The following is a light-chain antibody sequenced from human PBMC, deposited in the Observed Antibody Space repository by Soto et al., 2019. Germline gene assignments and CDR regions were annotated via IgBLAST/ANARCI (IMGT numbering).Light chain of an antibody. CDR1: SSDVGGYNY. CDR3: SSYTSSSTLVV. V-gene: IGLV2-14*01. J-gene: IGLJ2*01. Sequence: QSALTQPASVSGSPGQSITISCTGTSSDVGGYNYVSWYQQHPGKAPKVMIYDVSNRPSGVSNRFSGSKSGNTASLTISGLQAEDEADYYCSSYTSSSTLVVLGGGTKLTVL. CDR2: DVS.